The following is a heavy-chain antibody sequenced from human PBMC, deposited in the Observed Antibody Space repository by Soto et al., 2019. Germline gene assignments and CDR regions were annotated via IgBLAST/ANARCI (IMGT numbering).Heavy chain of an antibody. CDR1: GGSISSGGYY. CDR2: IYNSGST. J-gene: IGHJ6*02. D-gene: IGHD6-13*01. CDR3: ARGEIAGGMNPYFYYYGLDL. V-gene: IGHV4-30-4*01. Sequence: SETLSLTCTVSGGSISSGGYYWSWIRQSPGTGLEWIGYIYNSGSTYYSPSLKSRVTISVDTSKSQFSLNLRSMTAADTAVYYCARGEIAGGMNPYFYYYGLDLWGRGTTVTVSS.